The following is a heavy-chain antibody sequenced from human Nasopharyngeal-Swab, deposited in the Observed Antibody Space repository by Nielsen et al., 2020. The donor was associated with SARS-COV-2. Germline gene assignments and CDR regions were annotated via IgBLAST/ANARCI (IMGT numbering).Heavy chain of an antibody. CDR1: GGSISSSSYY. Sequence: SETLSLTCTVPGGSISSSSYYWGWIRQPPGKGLEWIGSIYYSGSTYYNPSLKSRVTISVDTSKNQFSLKLSSVTAADTAVYYCARAIRITIFGVVASFDYWGQGTLVTVSS. D-gene: IGHD3-3*01. CDR2: IYYSGST. J-gene: IGHJ4*02. V-gene: IGHV4-39*07. CDR3: ARAIRITIFGVVASFDY.